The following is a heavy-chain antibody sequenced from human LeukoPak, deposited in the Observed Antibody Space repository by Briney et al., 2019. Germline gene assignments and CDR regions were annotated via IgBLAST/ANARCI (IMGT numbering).Heavy chain of an antibody. CDR1: GGSISSYY. J-gene: IGHJ4*02. CDR2: IFYSGST. V-gene: IGHV4-59*08. CDR3: ARHPIIVAAGYYFDY. D-gene: IGHD5-12*01. Sequence: PSETLSLTCTVSGGSISSYYWSWLRQPPGKGLEWIGYIFYSGSTNYNPSLKSRVTISVDTSKNQFSLKLSSVTAADTAVYYCARHPIIVAAGYYFDYWGQGTLVTVSS.